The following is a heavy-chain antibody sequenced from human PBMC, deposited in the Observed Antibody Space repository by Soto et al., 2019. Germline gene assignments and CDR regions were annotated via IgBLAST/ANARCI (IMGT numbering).Heavy chain of an antibody. CDR2: SHVGPDTT. Sequence: QVQLEQSGAEVKKPGASMKVSCQASGYTFTSYYIHWVRQAPGQGLEWMGVSHVGPDTTMYAQKFQGRVPMTRDTSTSTVYMELSSLISEDTAVYFCARESSGTQYFDYWGQGTLVTVSS. V-gene: IGHV1-46*01. J-gene: IGHJ4*02. CDR1: GYTFTSYY. CDR3: ARESSGTQYFDY. D-gene: IGHD6-19*01.